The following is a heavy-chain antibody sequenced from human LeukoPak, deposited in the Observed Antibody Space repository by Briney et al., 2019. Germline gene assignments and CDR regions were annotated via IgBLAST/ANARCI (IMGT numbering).Heavy chain of an antibody. D-gene: IGHD1-26*01. CDR3: ARLGLTSGSYYYMDV. V-gene: IGHV4-4*09. J-gene: IGHJ6*03. CDR1: GGSISSYY. CDR2: IYTSGST. Sequence: SETLSLTCTVSGGSISSYYWSWIRQPPGKGLEWIGYIYTSGSTNYNPSLKSRVTISVDASKNQFSLKLSSVTAADTAVYYCARLGLTSGSYYYMDVWGKGTTVTVSS.